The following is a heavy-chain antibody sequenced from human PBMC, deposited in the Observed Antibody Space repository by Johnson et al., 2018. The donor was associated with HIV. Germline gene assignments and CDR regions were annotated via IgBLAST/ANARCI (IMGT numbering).Heavy chain of an antibody. CDR2: ISWNSGSV. J-gene: IGHJ3*02. V-gene: IGHV3-9*01. CDR1: GFTFDDYA. D-gene: IGHD1-26*01. CDR3: AREQGLIVTDAFDI. Sequence: VQLVESGGGLVQPGRSLRLSCAASGFTFDDYAMHWVRQAPGKGLEWVSGISWNSGSVAYADSVKGRFTISRDNARNSLYLQMNSLRAEDTAVYYCAREQGLIVTDAFDIWGQGTMVTVSS.